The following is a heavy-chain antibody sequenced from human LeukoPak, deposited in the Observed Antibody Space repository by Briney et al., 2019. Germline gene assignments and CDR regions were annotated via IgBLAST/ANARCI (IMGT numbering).Heavy chain of an antibody. CDR3: ARVVYSSSWPTYHYYGMDV. J-gene: IGHJ6*02. V-gene: IGHV3-7*03. D-gene: IGHD6-13*01. CDR2: IKQDGSAK. CDR1: GFTFSSYW. Sequence: GSLRLSCAASGFTFSSYWMSWVRQAPGKGLEWVANIKQDGSAKYYVDSVKGRLTISRDNAKNSLCLQMNSLRAEDTAVYYCARVVYSSSWPTYHYYGMDVWGQGTTVTVSS.